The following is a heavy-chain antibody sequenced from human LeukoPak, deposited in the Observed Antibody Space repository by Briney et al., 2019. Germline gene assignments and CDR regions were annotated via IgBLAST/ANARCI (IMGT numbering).Heavy chain of an antibody. D-gene: IGHD3-22*01. J-gene: IGHJ3*02. V-gene: IGHV3-53*01. CDR3: ARDLSYYYDSSGYGAFDI. Sequence: GGSLRLSCAASGFTVSSNYMSWVRQAPGKGLEWVSVIYSGGSTYYADSVKGRFTISRDNSKNTLYLQMNSLRAEDTAVYYCARDLSYYYDSSGYGAFDIWGQGTMVTVSS. CDR1: GFTVSSNY. CDR2: IYSGGST.